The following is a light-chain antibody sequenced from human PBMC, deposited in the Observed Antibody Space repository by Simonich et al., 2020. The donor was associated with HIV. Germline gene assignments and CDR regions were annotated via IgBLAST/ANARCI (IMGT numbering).Light chain of an antibody. CDR1: QSVSSN. CDR3: QQYNNWPLT. Sequence: EIVMTQSPATLSVSPGEGATLSCRANQSVSSNLAWYQQKPGQAPRLLIYGASTRATGIPARCRGSGSGTEFTLTISSMQSEDFAVYYCQQYNNWPLTFGGGTKVEIK. CDR2: GAS. J-gene: IGKJ4*01. V-gene: IGKV3-15*01.